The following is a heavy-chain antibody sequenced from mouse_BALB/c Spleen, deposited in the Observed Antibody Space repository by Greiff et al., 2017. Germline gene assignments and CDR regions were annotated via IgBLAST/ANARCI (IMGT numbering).Heavy chain of an antibody. Sequence: EVKLVESGGGLVQPGGSRKLCCAASGFTFSSFGMHWVRQAPEKGLEWVAYISSGSSTIYYADTVKGRFTISRDNPKNTLFLQMTSLRSEDTAMYYCARRGGSTYYFDYWGQGTTLTVSS. V-gene: IGHV5-17*02. CDR2: ISSGSSTI. CDR1: GFTFSSFG. D-gene: IGHD1-1*01. CDR3: ARRGGSTYYFDY. J-gene: IGHJ2*01.